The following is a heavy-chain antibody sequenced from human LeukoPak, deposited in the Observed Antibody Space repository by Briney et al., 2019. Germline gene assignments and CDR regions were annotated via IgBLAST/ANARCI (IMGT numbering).Heavy chain of an antibody. Sequence: SETLSLTCAVYGGSFSGYYWSWIRQPPGKGLEWIGEINHSGSTNYNPSLKSRVTISVDTSKNQFSLKLSSVTAADTAVYYCARDSSDFDYWGQGTLVTVSS. V-gene: IGHV4-34*01. J-gene: IGHJ4*02. CDR1: GGSFSGYY. D-gene: IGHD3-3*01. CDR2: INHSGST. CDR3: ARDSSDFDY.